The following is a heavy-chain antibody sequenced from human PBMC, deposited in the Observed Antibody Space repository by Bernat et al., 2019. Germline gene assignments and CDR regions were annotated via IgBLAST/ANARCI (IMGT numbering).Heavy chain of an antibody. V-gene: IGHV3-30*18. Sequence: QVQLVESGGGVVQPGRSLRLSCAASGFTFSSYCMHWVRQAPGKGLEWVAVKSYDGSHKYYADSVKGRFTISRDNSKNTLYLQMNSLRAEDTAVYYCAKDEAPAYSYGLACDYWGQGTLVTVSS. CDR3: AKDEAPAYSYGLACDY. CDR1: GFTFSSYC. D-gene: IGHD5-18*01. CDR2: KSYDGSHK. J-gene: IGHJ4*02.